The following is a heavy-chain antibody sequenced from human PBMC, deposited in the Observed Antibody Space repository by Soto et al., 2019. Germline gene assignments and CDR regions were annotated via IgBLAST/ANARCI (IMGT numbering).Heavy chain of an antibody. Sequence: GASLKGSCKASGYTFTSYAMHWVRQAPGQRLEWMGWINAGNGNTKYSQKFQGRVTITRDTSASTAYMELSSLRSEDTAVYYCAGGLTGSERGPDAFDIWGQGTMVTVSS. CDR3: AGGLTGSERGPDAFDI. V-gene: IGHV1-3*01. CDR1: GYTFTSYA. D-gene: IGHD7-27*01. J-gene: IGHJ3*02. CDR2: INAGNGNT.